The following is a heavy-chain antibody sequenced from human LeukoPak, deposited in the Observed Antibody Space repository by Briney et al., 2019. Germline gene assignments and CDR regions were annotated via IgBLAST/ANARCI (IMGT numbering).Heavy chain of an antibody. Sequence: GGSLRLSCAASGFSFSVYAVHWVRQAPGKGLEWVAVISYDGSKKFYADSVKGRFTIPRDNSENTLYLQMNSLRAEDTAVYYRARGGWIQTANTLFDYWGQGTLVTVSS. J-gene: IGHJ4*02. V-gene: IGHV3-30-3*01. CDR1: GFSFSVYA. CDR3: ARGGWIQTANTLFDY. CDR2: ISYDGSKK. D-gene: IGHD5-18*01.